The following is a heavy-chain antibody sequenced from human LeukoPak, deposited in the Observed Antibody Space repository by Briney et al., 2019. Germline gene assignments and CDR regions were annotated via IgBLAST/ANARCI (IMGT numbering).Heavy chain of an antibody. Sequence: GGSLRLSCAASGFTFSSYSMNWVRQAPGKGLEWVSYISSSSSTIYYADSVKGRFTISRDNAKNSLYLQMNSLRAEDTAVYYCARVATFSSSPKWVIAFDIWGQGTMVTVSS. CDR2: ISSSSSTI. V-gene: IGHV3-48*01. D-gene: IGHD6-13*01. CDR1: GFTFSSYS. J-gene: IGHJ3*02. CDR3: ARVATFSSSPKWVIAFDI.